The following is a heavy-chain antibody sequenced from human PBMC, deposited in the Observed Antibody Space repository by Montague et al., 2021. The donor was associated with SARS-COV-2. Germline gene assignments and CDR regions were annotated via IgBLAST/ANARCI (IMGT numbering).Heavy chain of an antibody. CDR3: ARVSILYDPDDASYGMDV. CDR1: GYSISSGDY. Sequence: SETLSLTCTVSGYSISSGDYWGWIRQPPGKGLEGIGRIYRNGNTYYNPSLKSRVTITVDTSKNQFFLTLRSVIAADTAAYYCARVSILYDPDDASYGMDVWGQGTTVTVSS. V-gene: IGHV4-38-2*02. J-gene: IGHJ6*02. CDR2: IYRNGNT. D-gene: IGHD3-3*02.